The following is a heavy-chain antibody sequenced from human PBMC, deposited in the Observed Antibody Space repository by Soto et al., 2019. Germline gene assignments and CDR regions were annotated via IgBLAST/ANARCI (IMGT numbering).Heavy chain of an antibody. J-gene: IGHJ4*02. D-gene: IGHD3-3*01. V-gene: IGHV3-23*01. CDR3: AKTAYYDFWSGYKSYFDY. CDR1: GFTFSSYA. CDR2: ISGSGGST. Sequence: GGSLRLSCAASGFTFSSYAMSWVRQAPGKGLEWVSAISGSGGSTYYADSVKGRFTISRDNSKNTLYLQMNSLRAEDTAVYYCAKTAYYDFWSGYKSYFDYWGQGTLVTVSS.